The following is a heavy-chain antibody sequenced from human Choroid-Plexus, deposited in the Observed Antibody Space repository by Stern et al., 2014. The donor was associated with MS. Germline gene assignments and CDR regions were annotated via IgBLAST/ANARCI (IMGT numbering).Heavy chain of an antibody. CDR1: GFTFGSCA. CDR3: AKDRQYLTYFFDH. D-gene: IGHD2/OR15-2a*01. CDR2: VSYDGSNK. J-gene: IGHJ5*02. Sequence: VQLVESGGGVVQPGRPLRLSCVASGFTFGSCAMHWVRQAPGQGLEGVGGVSYDGSNKYYADSVKGRFTISRDNSQNTLYMQMSSLRPEDTAVYYCAKDRQYLTYFFDHWGQGSLVTVSS. V-gene: IGHV3-30*18.